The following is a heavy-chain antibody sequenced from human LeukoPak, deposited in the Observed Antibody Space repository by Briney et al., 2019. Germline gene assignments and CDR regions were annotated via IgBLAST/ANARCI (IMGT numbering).Heavy chain of an antibody. CDR1: GFTFAEYT. D-gene: IGHD6-19*01. CDR2: ISWNGARI. CDR3: VKDLVAASENVRGWYPMDY. J-gene: IGHJ4*02. V-gene: IGHV3-43*01. Sequence: GGSLRLSCAASGFTFAEYTMHWVRQAPGKGLEWVSLISWNGARIHYGDSVKGLFTISRDNSKNSLYLQMNSLRTEDTALYYCVKDLVAASENVRGWYPMDYWGQGTLVTVSS.